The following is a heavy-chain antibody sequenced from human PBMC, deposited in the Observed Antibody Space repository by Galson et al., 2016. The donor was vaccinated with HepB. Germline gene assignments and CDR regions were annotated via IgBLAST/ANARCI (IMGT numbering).Heavy chain of an antibody. CDR3: RYGMDV. J-gene: IGHJ6*02. CDR1: GFTFSNAW. Sequence: SLRLSCAASGFTFSNAWLSWVRQAPGTGLAWVGRIKSKTDGGTTDYAAPVKGRFSIPRDESKNTLYLQMNSLKTEDTTVYYCRYGMDVWGQGTTVTVSS. V-gene: IGHV3-15*01. CDR2: IKSKTDGGTT.